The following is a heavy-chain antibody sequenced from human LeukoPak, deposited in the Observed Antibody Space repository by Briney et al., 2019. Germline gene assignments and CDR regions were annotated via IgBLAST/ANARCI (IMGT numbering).Heavy chain of an antibody. CDR3: AGVSVAGTFYFDP. CDR1: GVSVTSSNYY. J-gene: IGHJ5*01. V-gene: IGHV4-39*07. D-gene: IGHD6-19*01. Sequence: ETLSLTCTVSGVSVTSSNYYWSWIRQTPGKGLEWIATIYFTGSTFFNSSLKSRLTISIDTSKNQFSLRLTSVTVADTAVFYCAGVSVAGTFYFDPWGQGTLVTVSS. CDR2: IYFTGST.